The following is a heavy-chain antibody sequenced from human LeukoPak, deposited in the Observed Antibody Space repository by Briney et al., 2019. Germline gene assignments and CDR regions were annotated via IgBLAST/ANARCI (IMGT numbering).Heavy chain of an antibody. Sequence: GRSLRLSCAASGFTFSSYGMTWVRQAPGKGLEWVANIKEDGSEKYYVDSLKGRFTISRDNAKNSLYLQMNSLRAEDTAVYYCAGMKGCSSTTCYFAIYWGQGTLVTVSS. CDR1: GFTFSSYG. J-gene: IGHJ4*02. V-gene: IGHV3-7*05. CDR2: IKEDGSEK. D-gene: IGHD2-2*01. CDR3: AGMKGCSSTTCYFAIY.